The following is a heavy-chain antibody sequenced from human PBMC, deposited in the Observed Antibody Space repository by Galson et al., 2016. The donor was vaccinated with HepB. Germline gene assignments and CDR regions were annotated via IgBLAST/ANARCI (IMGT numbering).Heavy chain of an antibody. CDR1: GYNFANLW. V-gene: IGHV5-51*01. Sequence: QSGAEVKKPGESLKISCEVSGYNFANLWIGWVRQMPGKGLEWMGVIYPGDSKTRYRPSFQGQVTISVDKSISTAYLQWNSLKASDTAIYYCATEEWGATKYWGQGTLVTVSS. J-gene: IGHJ4*02. D-gene: IGHD1-26*01. CDR2: IYPGDSKT. CDR3: ATEEWGATKY.